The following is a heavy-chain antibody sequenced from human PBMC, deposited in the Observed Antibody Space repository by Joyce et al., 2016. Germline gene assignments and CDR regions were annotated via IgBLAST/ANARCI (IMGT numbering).Heavy chain of an antibody. D-gene: IGHD2-2*01. CDR1: GGTFSRIA. Sequence: QVQLVQSGAEVKKPGSSVRVSCKASGGTFSRIAFSWVRQAPGQGREWMGGIIPLFGIAKNAQKFQGRVTISADESTGTAYMELSSLRSEDTAVYYCAVVVPAAMTFYYYGVDIWGQGTTVTVSS. J-gene: IGHJ6*02. V-gene: IGHV1-69*01. CDR2: IIPLFGIA. CDR3: AVVVPAAMTFYYYGVDI.